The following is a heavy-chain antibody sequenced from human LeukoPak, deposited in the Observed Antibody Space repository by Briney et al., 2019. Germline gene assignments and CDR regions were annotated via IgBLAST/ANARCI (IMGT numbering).Heavy chain of an antibody. CDR3: ARHGGYRVVVTWPRRQRPNWFDP. Sequence: SETLSLTCTVSGGSLSSSSYYWGWIRQPPGKGLEWIGSIYYSGSTYYNPSLKSRVTISVDTSKNQFSLKLSSVTAADTAVYYCARHGGYRVVVTWPRRQRPNWFDPWGQGTLVTVSS. CDR2: IYYSGST. V-gene: IGHV4-39*01. D-gene: IGHD2-21*02. CDR1: GGSLSSSSYY. J-gene: IGHJ5*02.